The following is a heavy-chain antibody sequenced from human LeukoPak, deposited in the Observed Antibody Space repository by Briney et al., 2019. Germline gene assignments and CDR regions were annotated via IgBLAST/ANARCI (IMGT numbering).Heavy chain of an antibody. Sequence: SETLSLTCAVYIDSFSNYHWNWIRQTPAKGMEWIGEVNESGGTNISPSLRSRAILSVDTSKNQFSLKLISVTVADTAIYYCARGQGATVPQVGKNWFDPWGQGTRVTVSS. D-gene: IGHD1-26*01. CDR3: ARGQGATVPQVGKNWFDP. J-gene: IGHJ5*02. CDR2: VNESGGT. V-gene: IGHV4-34*04. CDR1: IDSFSNYH.